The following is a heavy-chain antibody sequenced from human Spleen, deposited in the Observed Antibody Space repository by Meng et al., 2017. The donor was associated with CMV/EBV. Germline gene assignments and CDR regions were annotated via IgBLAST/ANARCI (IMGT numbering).Heavy chain of an antibody. CDR2: ISHGGST. J-gene: IGHJ4*02. V-gene: IGHV4-61*01. CDR3: AREYRSSSYYFDF. CDR1: GGSVSSATYF. D-gene: IGHD6-6*01. Sequence: SETLSLTCTVSGGSVSSATYFWSWIRQSPGKGLEWMGYISHGGSTSYNPSLKSRVIMSLDTSRSQFSLRLTSVTAADTAVYYCAREYRSSSYYFDFWGQGMLVTVSS.